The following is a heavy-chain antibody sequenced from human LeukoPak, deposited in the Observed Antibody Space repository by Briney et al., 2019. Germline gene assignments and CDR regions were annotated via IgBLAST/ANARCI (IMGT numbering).Heavy chain of an antibody. CDR1: GFTFSSYC. D-gene: IGHD5-24*01. V-gene: IGHV3-7*01. Sequence: GGSLRLSCAASGFTFSSYCMSWVRQAPGKGLEWVAHIKQDGSEIYYVDSVKGRFTISRDNAKNSLYLQMNSLRAEDTAVYYCAKDNAEMATNRLGCFDPWGQGPLVIVSS. CDR2: IKQDGSEI. CDR3: AKDNAEMATNRLGCFDP. J-gene: IGHJ5*02.